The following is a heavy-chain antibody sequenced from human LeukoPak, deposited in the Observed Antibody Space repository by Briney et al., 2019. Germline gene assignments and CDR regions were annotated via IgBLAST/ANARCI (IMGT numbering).Heavy chain of an antibody. D-gene: IGHD2-15*01. J-gene: IGHJ4*02. Sequence: TGGSLRLSCAASGFTFSSYAMHWVRQAPGKGLEWVSVISDYGSNKYYADSVKGRFTVSRDNSKNTLYLQMNSLRAADPAVYYCARGGDIVVAVAANESNYFDYWGQGTLVTVSS. V-gene: IGHV3-30*04. CDR3: ARGGDIVVAVAANESNYFDY. CDR2: ISDYGSNK. CDR1: GFTFSSYA.